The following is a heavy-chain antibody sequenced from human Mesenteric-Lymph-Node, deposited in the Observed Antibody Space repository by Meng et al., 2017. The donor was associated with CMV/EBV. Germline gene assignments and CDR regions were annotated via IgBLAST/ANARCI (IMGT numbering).Heavy chain of an antibody. CDR3: ARDINRSRVPAATRTRGMDV. V-gene: IGHV1-69*05. CDR1: GYTFTSYA. Sequence: SVKVSCKASGYTFTSYAISWVRQAPGQGLEWMGGIIPIFGTANYAQKFQGRVTITTDESTSTAYMELSSLRSEDTAVYYCARDINRSRVPAATRTRGMDVWGQGTTVTVSS. J-gene: IGHJ6*02. CDR2: IIPIFGTA. D-gene: IGHD2-2*01.